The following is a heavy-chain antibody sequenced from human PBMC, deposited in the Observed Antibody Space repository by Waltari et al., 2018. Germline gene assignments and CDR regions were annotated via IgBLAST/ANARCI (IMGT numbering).Heavy chain of an antibody. Sequence: EVQLVESGGGLVQPGGSLSLSCAASGFTVSSNYMSWVRQAPGKGLEWVSVIYSGGSTYYADSVKGRFTISRHNSKNTLYLQMNSLRAEDTAVYYCASSYSSSWYDYWGQGTLVTVSS. V-gene: IGHV3-53*04. CDR3: ASSYSSSWYDY. D-gene: IGHD6-13*01. CDR1: GFTVSSNY. CDR2: IYSGGST. J-gene: IGHJ4*02.